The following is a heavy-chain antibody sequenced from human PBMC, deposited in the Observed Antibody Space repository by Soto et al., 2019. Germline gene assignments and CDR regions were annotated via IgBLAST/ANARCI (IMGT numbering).Heavy chain of an antibody. J-gene: IGHJ4*02. Sequence: GGSLRLSCAASGFKFSNYAMSWVRQAPGKGLEWVSLFSATGGGTYYADSVKGRFTISRDNSHNTLYLQVHSLTAEDTAVYYCAKDRRAGGNSAFYFDYWGQGAQVTVSS. V-gene: IGHV3-23*01. D-gene: IGHD3-16*01. CDR1: GFKFSNYA. CDR2: FSATGGGT. CDR3: AKDRRAGGNSAFYFDY.